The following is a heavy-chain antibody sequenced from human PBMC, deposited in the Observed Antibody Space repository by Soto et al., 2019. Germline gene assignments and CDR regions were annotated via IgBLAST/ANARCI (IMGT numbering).Heavy chain of an antibody. V-gene: IGHV3-23*01. Sequence: EVQLLESGGGLVQPGGSLRLSCAASGFTFSSYAMSWVRQAPGKGLEWVSAISGSGGSTYFADSVKGRFTISRDNSKNTLYLQMNSLRAEDTAVYYCAKLKGWFGEIDYWGQGTLVTVSS. J-gene: IGHJ4*02. CDR1: GFTFSSYA. CDR3: AKLKGWFGEIDY. CDR2: ISGSGGST. D-gene: IGHD3-10*01.